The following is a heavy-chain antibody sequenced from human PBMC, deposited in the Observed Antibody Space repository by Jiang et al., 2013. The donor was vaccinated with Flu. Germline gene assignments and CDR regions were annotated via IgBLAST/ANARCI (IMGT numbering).Heavy chain of an antibody. J-gene: IGHJ4*02. CDR1: GYTFTNYY. Sequence: KASGYTFTNYYMHWVRQAPGQGLEWVGLIIPGSGATGNAQKFQGRVTMTVDTSTNTVYLELSTLTSEDTAVYHCAREPASSCYFDSWGLGTLVTVSS. D-gene: IGHD1-26*01. V-gene: IGHV1-46*01. CDR2: IIPGSGAT. CDR3: AREPASSCYFDS.